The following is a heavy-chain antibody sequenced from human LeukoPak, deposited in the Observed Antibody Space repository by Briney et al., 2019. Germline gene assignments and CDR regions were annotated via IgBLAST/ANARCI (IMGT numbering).Heavy chain of an antibody. J-gene: IGHJ4*02. CDR1: GFTFSSYA. Sequence: GGSLRLSCAPSGFTFSSYAMNWVHQAPGKGLEWVSAISGSGGSTYYADSVKGRFTISRDNSKNTLYLQMNSLRAEDTAVYYCAKVADYGDYFDYWGQGTLVTVSS. CDR3: AKVADYGDYFDY. D-gene: IGHD4-17*01. V-gene: IGHV3-23*01. CDR2: ISGSGGST.